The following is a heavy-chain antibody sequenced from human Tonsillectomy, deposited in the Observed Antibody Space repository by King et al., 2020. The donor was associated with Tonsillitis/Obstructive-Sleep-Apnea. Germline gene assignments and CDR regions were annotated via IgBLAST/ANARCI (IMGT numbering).Heavy chain of an antibody. Sequence: QLVQSGGGVVQPGRSLRLSCAASGFTFSSYAMHWVRQAPGKGLEWVAVISYDGSNKYYADSVKGRFTISRDNSKNTLYLQMNSLRAEDTAVYYCASDPREYCSSTRCLTHLDYWGQGTLVTVSS. J-gene: IGHJ4*02. CDR3: ASDPREYCSSTRCLTHLDY. D-gene: IGHD2-2*01. V-gene: IGHV3-30*04. CDR1: GFTFSSYA. CDR2: ISYDGSNK.